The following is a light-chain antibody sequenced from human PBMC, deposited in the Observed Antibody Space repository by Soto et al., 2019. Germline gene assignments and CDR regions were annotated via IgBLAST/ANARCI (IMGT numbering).Light chain of an antibody. CDR2: DVS. CDR1: QSISTW. CDR3: PQYDSSRA. J-gene: IGKJ1*01. Sequence: DVQMTQSPSTLSASVGDRVTITCRASQSISTWLAWYQQKPGRAPSLLISDVSILESGVPSRFSGSGSGTEFTLTNTSLQPEDFGIYYCPQYDSSRAFGQGTKVDIK. V-gene: IGKV1-5*01.